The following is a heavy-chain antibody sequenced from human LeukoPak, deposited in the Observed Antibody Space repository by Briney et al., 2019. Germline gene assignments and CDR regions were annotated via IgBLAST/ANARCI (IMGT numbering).Heavy chain of an antibody. CDR3: ARDGGSGSDLDY. D-gene: IGHD6-19*01. J-gene: IGHJ4*02. Sequence: SETLSLTCTFAGGSISSSSYYWGWIRQPPGKGLEWIGSIYYSGSTYYNPSLKSRVTISVDTSKNQFSLKLSSVTAADTALYYCARDGGSGSDLDYWGQGTLVTVSS. CDR2: IYYSGST. V-gene: IGHV4-39*07. CDR1: GGSISSSSYY.